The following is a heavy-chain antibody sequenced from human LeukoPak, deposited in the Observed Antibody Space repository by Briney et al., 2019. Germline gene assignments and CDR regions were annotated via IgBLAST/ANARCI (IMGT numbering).Heavy chain of an antibody. CDR3: AKSVAGTSATYGMDV. J-gene: IGHJ6*02. CDR1: GFTFSSYA. V-gene: IGHV3-23*01. Sequence: PGGSLRLSCAASGFTFSSYAMSWVRQAPGKGLEWVSAISGSGGSTYYADSVKGRFTISRDNSKNTLYLQMNSLRAEDTAVYYCAKSVAGTSATYGMDVWGQGTTVTVSS. D-gene: IGHD6-19*01. CDR2: ISGSGGST.